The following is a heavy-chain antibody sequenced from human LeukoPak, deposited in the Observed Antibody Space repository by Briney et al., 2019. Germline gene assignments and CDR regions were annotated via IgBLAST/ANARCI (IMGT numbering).Heavy chain of an antibody. D-gene: IGHD4-17*01. CDR3: ARGTSYYGDYSYFDY. Sequence: SETLSLTCTVSGGSISSYYWSWIRQPPGKGLEWIGYIYYSGSTNYNPSLKSRVTISVDTSKNQFSLKLSSVTAADTAVYYCARGTSYYGDYSYFDYWGQGTLVTVSS. CDR1: GGSISSYY. CDR2: IYYSGST. V-gene: IGHV4-59*01. J-gene: IGHJ4*02.